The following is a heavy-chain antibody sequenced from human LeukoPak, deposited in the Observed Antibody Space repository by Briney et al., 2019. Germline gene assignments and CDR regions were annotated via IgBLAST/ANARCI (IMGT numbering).Heavy chain of an antibody. CDR3: ARESGNWAPGDY. CDR1: GFTFSSYA. J-gene: IGHJ4*02. Sequence: PGGSLRLSCAASGFTFSSYAMHWVRQAPGKGLEWVAVISYDGSNKYYADSVKGRFTISRDNSKNTLYLQMNSLRAEDTAVYYCARESGNWAPGDYWGQGTLVTVSS. V-gene: IGHV3-30-3*01. D-gene: IGHD7-27*01. CDR2: ISYDGSNK.